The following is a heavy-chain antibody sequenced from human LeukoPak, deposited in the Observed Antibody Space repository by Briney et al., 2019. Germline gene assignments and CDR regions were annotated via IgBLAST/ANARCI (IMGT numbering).Heavy chain of an antibody. D-gene: IGHD3-10*01. V-gene: IGHV3-74*01. CDR3: ARDFRGYYGSGSLGG. J-gene: IGHJ4*02. CDR1: GFTFSSYW. Sequence: GGSLRRSCAASGFTFSSYWMHWVRQAPGKGLVWVSRINSDGSSTSYADSVKGRFTISRDNAKNTLYLQMNSLRAEDTAVYYCARDFRGYYGSGSLGGWGQGTLVTVSS. CDR2: INSDGSST.